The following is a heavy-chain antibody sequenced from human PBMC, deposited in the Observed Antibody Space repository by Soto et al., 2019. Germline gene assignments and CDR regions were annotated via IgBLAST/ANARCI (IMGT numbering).Heavy chain of an antibody. D-gene: IGHD2-15*01. J-gene: IGHJ5*02. CDR3: ARRGLGGYCSGGSCQNWFDP. V-gene: IGHV5-51*01. Sequence: GESLKISCKGSGYSFTSYWIGWVRQMPGKGLEWMGIIYPGDSDTRYSPSFQGQVTISADKSISTAYLQWSSLKASDTAMYYCARRGLGGYCSGGSCQNWFDPWGQGTLVTVSS. CDR1: GYSFTSYW. CDR2: IYPGDSDT.